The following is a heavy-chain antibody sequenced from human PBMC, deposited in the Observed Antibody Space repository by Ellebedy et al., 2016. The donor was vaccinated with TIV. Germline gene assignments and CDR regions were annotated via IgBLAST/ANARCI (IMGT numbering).Heavy chain of an antibody. CDR2: VSPYDGNT. D-gene: IGHD4-23*01. Sequence: AASVKVSCKASGYTLMSYGICWVRQAPGQGLEWMGWVSPYDGNTNYAQKFQGSVTMTIDTSTSTGYMELRSLRSNDTAVYYCARGFRYGSGRWPLDHWGQGTLVTVSS. J-gene: IGHJ4*02. CDR3: ARGFRYGSGRWPLDH. V-gene: IGHV1-18*01. CDR1: GYTLMSYG.